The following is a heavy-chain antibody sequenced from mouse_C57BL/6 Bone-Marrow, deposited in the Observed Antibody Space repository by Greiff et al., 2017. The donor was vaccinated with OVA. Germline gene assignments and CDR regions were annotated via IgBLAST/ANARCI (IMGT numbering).Heavy chain of an antibody. J-gene: IGHJ3*01. V-gene: IGHV2-2*01. CDR3: ARSYYYGSSSFAY. Sequence: VMLVESGPGLVQPSQSLSITCTVSGFSLTSYGVHWVRQSPGKGLEWLGVIWSGGSTDYNAAFISRLSISKDNSKSQVFFKMNSLQADDTAIYYCARSYYYGSSSFAYWGQGTLVTVSA. D-gene: IGHD1-1*01. CDR1: GFSLTSYG. CDR2: IWSGGST.